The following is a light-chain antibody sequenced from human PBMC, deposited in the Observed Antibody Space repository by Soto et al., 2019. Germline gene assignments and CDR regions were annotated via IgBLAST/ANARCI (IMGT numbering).Light chain of an antibody. CDR3: QQRSNWPRT. V-gene: IGKV3-11*01. Sequence: EIVLTQSPATLSLSPGERATLSCRATQSVSSYLAWYQQRPGQAPRLLIYDASNRATGIPSRFCGSGSGTDFTLTISSREPEDFAVYYCQQRSNWPRTFGQGTKVAI. CDR1: QSVSSY. CDR2: DAS. J-gene: IGKJ1*01.